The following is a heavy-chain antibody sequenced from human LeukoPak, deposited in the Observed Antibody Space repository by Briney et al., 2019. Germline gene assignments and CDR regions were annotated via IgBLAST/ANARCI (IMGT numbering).Heavy chain of an antibody. CDR2: TYTSGST. D-gene: IGHD4-11*01. V-gene: IGHV4-4*07. Sequence: PSETLSLTCTVSGGSISNYYWTWIRQPAGKGLEWIGRTYTSGSTYYNPSLKSRVTISVDTSKNQFSLKLSSVTAADTAVYYCARDAGRRNGYWGQGTLVTVSS. CDR3: ARDAGRRNGY. J-gene: IGHJ4*02. CDR1: GGSISNYY.